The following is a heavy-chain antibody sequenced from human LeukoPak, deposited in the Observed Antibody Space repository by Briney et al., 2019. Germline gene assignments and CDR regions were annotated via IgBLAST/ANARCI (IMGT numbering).Heavy chain of an antibody. CDR2: IYSDGSR. J-gene: IGHJ6*02. Sequence: GGSLRLSCAASGFIVSSNYMSWVRQAPGKGLEWVSIIYSDGSRYYSDSVKGRFTISRDNSKNTLYLQMNSLRAEDTAVYYCASGGVLWFGELLTYYHGMDVWGQGTTVTV. CDR1: GFIVSSNY. CDR3: ASGGVLWFGELLTYYHGMDV. V-gene: IGHV3-53*01. D-gene: IGHD3-10*01.